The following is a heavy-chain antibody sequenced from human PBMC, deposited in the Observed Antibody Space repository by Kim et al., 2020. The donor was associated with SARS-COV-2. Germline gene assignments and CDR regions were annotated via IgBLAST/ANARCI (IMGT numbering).Heavy chain of an antibody. CDR1: GGSISSYY. V-gene: IGHV4-59*01. CDR2: IYYSGST. D-gene: IGHD3-10*01. Sequence: SETLSLTCTVSGGSISSYYWSWIRQPPGKGLEWIGYIYYSGSTNYNPSLKSRVTISVDTSKNQFSLKLSSVTAADTAVYYCARGGDVWFGEQNRDAFDIWGQGTMVTVSS. J-gene: IGHJ3*02. CDR3: ARGGDVWFGEQNRDAFDI.